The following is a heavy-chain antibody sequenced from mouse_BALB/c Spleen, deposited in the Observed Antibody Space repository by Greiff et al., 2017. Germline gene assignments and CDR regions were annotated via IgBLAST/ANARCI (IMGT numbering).Heavy chain of an antibody. CDR3: ARDHNYRYYAMDY. D-gene: IGHD1-3*01. CDR1: GYSITSGYY. V-gene: IGHV3-6*02. CDR2: ISYDGSN. J-gene: IGHJ4*01. Sequence: EVQLQQSGPGLVKPSQSLSLTCSVTGYSITSGYYWYCIRQFPGNQLEWMGYISYDGSNNYNPSLKNRISITRDTSKNQFFLKLNSVTTEDTATYYCARDHNYRYYAMDYWGQGTSVTVSS.